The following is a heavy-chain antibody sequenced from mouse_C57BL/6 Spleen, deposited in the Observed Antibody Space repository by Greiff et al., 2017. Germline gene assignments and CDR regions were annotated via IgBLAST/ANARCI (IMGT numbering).Heavy chain of an antibody. CDR2: IDPEDGDT. J-gene: IGHJ4*01. CDR3: TRELGRDYAMDY. D-gene: IGHD4-1*01. Sequence: EVQLQQSGAELVRPGASVKLSCTASGFNIKDYYMHWVKQRPEQGLEWIGRIDPEDGDTEYAPKFQGKATMTADTSSNTAYLQLSSLTSEDTAVYYCTRELGRDYAMDYWGQGTSVTVSS. CDR1: GFNIKDYY. V-gene: IGHV14-1*01.